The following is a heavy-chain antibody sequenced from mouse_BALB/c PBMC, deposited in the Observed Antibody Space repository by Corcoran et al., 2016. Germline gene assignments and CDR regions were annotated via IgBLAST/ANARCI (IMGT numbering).Heavy chain of an antibody. V-gene: IGHV9-3-1*01. CDR1: GYTFTNYG. J-gene: IGHJ2*01. CDR2: INTYTGEP. D-gene: IGHD2-14*01. Sequence: QIQLVQSGPELKKPGETVKISCKASGYTFTNYGMNWVKQAPGKGLKWMGWINTYTGEPTYADDFKGRFAFSLETSASTAYLQINKLKNEDTATYFCARKGDYRYPFDYWGQGTTLTVSS. CDR3: ARKGDYRYPFDY.